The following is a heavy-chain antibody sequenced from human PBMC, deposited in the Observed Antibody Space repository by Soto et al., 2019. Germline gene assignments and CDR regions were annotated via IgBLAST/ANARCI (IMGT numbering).Heavy chain of an antibody. V-gene: IGHV4-4*02. CDR3: ARHIAVSGTRGFDH. CDR2: IFHTGSA. D-gene: IGHD2-21*01. Sequence: QVQLQESGPGLMKPSGTLSLTCAVSGGSITSNWWIWVRQPPGKGLEWIAEIFHTGSANYNPSLMSRLTISMDKSKNHLSLNLNSVTAADTAVYYCARHIAVSGTRGFDHWGQGTLVTVSS. J-gene: IGHJ4*02. CDR1: GGSITSNW.